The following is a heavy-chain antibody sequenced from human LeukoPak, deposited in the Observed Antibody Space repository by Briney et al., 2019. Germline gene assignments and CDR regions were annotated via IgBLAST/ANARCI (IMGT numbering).Heavy chain of an antibody. CDR1: GGTFTSYD. J-gene: IGHJ4*02. CDR2: MNPNSGNT. CDR3: ARVSRLRRHIVVVPAAMQDSDYDSSGQPLAY. D-gene: IGHD2-2*01. Sequence: ASVKVSCKASGGTFTSYDINWVRQATGQGLEWMGWMNPNSGNTGYAQKFQGRVTMTRNTSISTAYMELSSLRSEDTAVYYCARVSRLRRHIVVVPAAMQDSDYDSSGQPLAYWGQGTLVTVSS. V-gene: IGHV1-8*01.